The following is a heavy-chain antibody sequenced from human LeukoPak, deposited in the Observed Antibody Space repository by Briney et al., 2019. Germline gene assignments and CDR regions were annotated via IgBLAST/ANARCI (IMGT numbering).Heavy chain of an antibody. CDR2: IISSGDIT. J-gene: IGHJ4*02. CDR1: GFAFRSYA. D-gene: IGHD5-18*01. Sequence: GGSLRLSCAASGFAFRSYAMSWVRQAPGKGLEWVSSIISSGDITYYADSLKGRFTISRDNSKNMVYLQMDSLRAEDSAVYYCAKNGGYSYGLYHFDYWGQGTLVTVSS. V-gene: IGHV3-23*01. CDR3: AKNGGYSYGLYHFDY.